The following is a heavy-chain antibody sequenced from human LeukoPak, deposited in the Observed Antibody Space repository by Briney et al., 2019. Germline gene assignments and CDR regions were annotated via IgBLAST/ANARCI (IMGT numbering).Heavy chain of an antibody. D-gene: IGHD3-10*01. CDR3: ASDRGSYYYGSGSYYSPY. Sequence: PGGSLRLSCAASGFTFSSYAMSWVRQAPGKGLEWVSAISGSGGSTYYADSVKGRFTISRDNSKNTLYLQLNSLRAEDTAVYYCASDRGSYYYGSGSYYSPYWGQGTLVTVSS. V-gene: IGHV3-23*01. CDR1: GFTFSSYA. J-gene: IGHJ4*02. CDR2: ISGSGGST.